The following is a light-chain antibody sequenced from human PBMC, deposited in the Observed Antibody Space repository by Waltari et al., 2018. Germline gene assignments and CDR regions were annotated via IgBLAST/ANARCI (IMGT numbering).Light chain of an antibody. CDR3: QSADISSSYRV. V-gene: IGLV3-25*03. J-gene: IGLJ3*02. CDR2: KDT. CDR1: ALPKQY. Sequence: SHDLTQPPSVSVSTGQTARTTCSGDALPKQYAYWFQKKPGQAPVLVIYKDTERPSGIPERFSGSSSGTTVTLTISGVQADDEADYYCQSADISSSYRVFGGGTKLSVL.